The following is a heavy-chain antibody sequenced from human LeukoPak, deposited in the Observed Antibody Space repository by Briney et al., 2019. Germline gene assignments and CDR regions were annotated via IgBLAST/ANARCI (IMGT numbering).Heavy chain of an antibody. CDR2: ISSSSSYI. CDR1: GFTFSSYS. CDR3: ARTSDYYGSGSYVPLYGMDV. V-gene: IGHV3-21*01. J-gene: IGHJ6*02. D-gene: IGHD3-10*01. Sequence: GGSLRLSCAASGFTFSSYSMNWVRQAPGKGLEWVSSISSSSSYIYYADSVKGRFTISRDNAKNSLYLQMNSLRAEDTAVYYCARTSDYYGSGSYVPLYGMDVWGQGTTVTVSS.